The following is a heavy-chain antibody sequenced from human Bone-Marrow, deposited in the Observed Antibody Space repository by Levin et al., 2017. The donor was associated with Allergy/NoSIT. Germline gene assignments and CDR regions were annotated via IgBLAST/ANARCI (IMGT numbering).Heavy chain of an antibody. V-gene: IGHV3-73*01. CDR2: IRSKVKSYAT. Sequence: QTGGSLRLSCAASGFTFSDSPMHWVRQASGKGLEWVGRIRSKVKSYATAYAASVNGRFTISRDDSKNSAYLQMNSLKTEDTAVYYCTRPDSSGYYLYWGQGTLVTVSS. J-gene: IGHJ4*02. CDR1: GFTFSDSP. CDR3: TRPDSSGYYLY. D-gene: IGHD3-22*01.